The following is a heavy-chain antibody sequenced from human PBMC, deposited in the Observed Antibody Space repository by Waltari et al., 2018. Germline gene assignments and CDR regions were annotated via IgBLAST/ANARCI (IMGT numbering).Heavy chain of an antibody. D-gene: IGHD6-19*01. CDR3: AREVSSGGQFDY. CDR1: GGPISSYY. V-gene: IGHV4-59*01. CDR2: FSYSGST. Sequence: QVQLQESGPGLVKPSETLSLTCTVPGGPISSYYWTWIRQPPGEGLEWIGYFSYSGSTNYNPSLKSRVTISVDTSKNQVSLNLSSVTAADTAVYYCAREVSSGGQFDYWGQGTLVTVSS. J-gene: IGHJ4*02.